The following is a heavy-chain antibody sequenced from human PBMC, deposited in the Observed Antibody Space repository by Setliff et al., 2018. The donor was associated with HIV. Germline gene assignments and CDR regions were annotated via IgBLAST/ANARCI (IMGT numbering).Heavy chain of an antibody. Sequence: KVSCKASGYTFTTYSLHWVRQAPGHSLEWMGWINVGNGDTKYSPELQGRISITRDTSANTAYMELSSLRSDDTAVYFCARGALLAVFDFDHWGQGTQVTVSS. CDR3: ARGALLAVFDFDH. D-gene: IGHD3-10*01. J-gene: IGHJ4*02. CDR2: INVGNGDT. CDR1: GYTFTTYS. V-gene: IGHV1-3*01.